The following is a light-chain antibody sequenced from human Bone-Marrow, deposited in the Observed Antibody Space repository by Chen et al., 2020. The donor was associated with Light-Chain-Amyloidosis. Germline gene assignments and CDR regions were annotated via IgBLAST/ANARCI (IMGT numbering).Light chain of an antibody. CDR3: QSADSSVTYEVI. V-gene: IGLV3-25*03. CDR1: DLPTKY. Sequence: SYELTQPPSVSVSPGQTARITCSGDDLPTKYAYWYQQKPGQDPVLVIHRDTERPSGISERFSGSSSGTTATLTISGVQAEDEADYHCQSADSSVTYEVIFGGGTKLTVL. CDR2: RDT. J-gene: IGLJ2*01.